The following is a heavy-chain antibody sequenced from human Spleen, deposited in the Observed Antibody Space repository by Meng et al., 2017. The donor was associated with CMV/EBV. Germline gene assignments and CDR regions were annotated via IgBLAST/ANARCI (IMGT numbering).Heavy chain of an antibody. CDR3: ARMDTPGRHFDY. J-gene: IGHJ4*02. CDR1: ELIVSNNY. CDR2: IYSGGTT. Sequence: VEGVGSGGGLGQPGGSLRLSCAASELIVSNNYMSWVRQAPGEGLEWVSVIYSGGTTFYADSVKGRFTISRDNSKNTLFLQMNSLRVEDTAIYYCARMDTPGRHFDYWGQGTLVTVSS. D-gene: IGHD5-18*01. V-gene: IGHV3-66*01.